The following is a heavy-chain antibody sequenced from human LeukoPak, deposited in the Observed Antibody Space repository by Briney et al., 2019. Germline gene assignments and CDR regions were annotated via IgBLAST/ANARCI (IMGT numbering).Heavy chain of an antibody. CDR2: ISHDGSNE. D-gene: IGHD6-19*01. CDR3: AKVPTSGWYREFGF. Sequence: GGSLRLSCAASGFTFSSYGMHWVRQAPGKGLEWVAVISHDGSNENYADSMKGRFTISRDNSKNTLYLQMNSLTAEDTAVYYCAKVPTSGWYREFGFWGQGTLVTVSS. V-gene: IGHV3-30*18. J-gene: IGHJ4*02. CDR1: GFTFSSYG.